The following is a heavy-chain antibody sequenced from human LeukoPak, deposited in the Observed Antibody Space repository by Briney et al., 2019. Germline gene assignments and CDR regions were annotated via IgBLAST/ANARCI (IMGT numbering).Heavy chain of an antibody. J-gene: IGHJ4*02. Sequence: GGSLRLSCAASGFTFSDYYMSWIRQAPGKGLEWVSYISSSGSTIYYADSVKGRFTISRDNAKNSLYLQMNSLRAEDTAVYHCARWSIWGYYFDYWGQGTLVTVSS. CDR2: ISSSGSTI. V-gene: IGHV3-11*01. D-gene: IGHD3-16*01. CDR3: ARWSIWGYYFDY. CDR1: GFTFSDYY.